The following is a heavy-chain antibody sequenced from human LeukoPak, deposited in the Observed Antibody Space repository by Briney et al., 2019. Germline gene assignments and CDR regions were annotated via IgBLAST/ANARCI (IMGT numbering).Heavy chain of an antibody. Sequence: GGSLRLSCAASGFTFSSYSMNWVRQAPGKGLEWVSYISSSSSTIYYADSVKGRFTISRDNAKNSLYLQMNSLRAEDTAVYYCARDGIFRVVGYIDYWGQGTLVTVSS. CDR1: GFTFSSYS. J-gene: IGHJ4*02. CDR3: ARDGIFRVVGYIDY. V-gene: IGHV3-48*01. CDR2: ISSSSSTI. D-gene: IGHD3-3*01.